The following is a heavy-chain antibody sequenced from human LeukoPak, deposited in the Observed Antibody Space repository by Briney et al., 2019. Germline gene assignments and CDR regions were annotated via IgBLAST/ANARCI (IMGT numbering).Heavy chain of an antibody. J-gene: IGHJ5*02. V-gene: IGHV1-2*02. CDR3: ARDFEKASNARWFDP. Sequence: ASVKVSCKASRYTFTGYYMYWVRQAPGQGLEWMGRINPDSGGTKYAQQFQGRVIMTRDTSISTVYMELSRLRSDDTAVYYCARDFEKASNARWFDPWGQGTLVTVSS. D-gene: IGHD2-2*01. CDR1: RYTFTGYY. CDR2: INPDSGGT.